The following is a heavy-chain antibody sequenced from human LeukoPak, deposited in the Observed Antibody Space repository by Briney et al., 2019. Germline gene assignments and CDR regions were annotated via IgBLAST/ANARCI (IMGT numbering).Heavy chain of an antibody. J-gene: IGHJ4*02. CDR3: ARAKQLEKFYFDY. V-gene: IGHV4-4*07. D-gene: IGHD3-3*01. CDR2: IFTTGNT. CDR1: GGSIRDYY. Sequence: PSETLSLTCTVSGGSIRDYYWSWLRQPAGRELEWIGHIFTTGNTKYNPSFESRVTVSVDTSKSQFSLKLRSVTAADTAVYFCARAKQLEKFYFDYWGRGTLVTVSS.